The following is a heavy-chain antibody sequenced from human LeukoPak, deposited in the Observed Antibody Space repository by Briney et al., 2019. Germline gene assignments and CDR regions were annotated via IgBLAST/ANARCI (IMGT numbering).Heavy chain of an antibody. CDR2: ISTNKGNT. J-gene: IGHJ4*02. CDR3: AQNLIDSSGSDY. D-gene: IGHD6-19*01. Sequence: ASVKVSCKASGYTFINYGISWVRQAPGQGLEWMGWISTNKGNTKSAQKNQGRVTITRDTSASTAYMELSSLRSEDTAVYYCAQNLIDSSGSDYWGQGTLVTVSS. CDR1: GYTFINYG. V-gene: IGHV1-18*01.